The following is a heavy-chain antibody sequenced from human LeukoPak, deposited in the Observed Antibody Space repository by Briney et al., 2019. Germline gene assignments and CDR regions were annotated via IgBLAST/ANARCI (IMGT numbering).Heavy chain of an antibody. J-gene: IGHJ4*02. D-gene: IGHD1-26*01. CDR3: AKDLGYSGSYIDC. CDR1: GFTFSSYE. V-gene: IGHV3-30*18. Sequence: SGGSLRLSCAASGFTFSSYEMSWVRQAPGKGLEWVAFISYDGGNKYYADSVKGRFTISRDNSKNTLYLQMNSLRTEDTAVYYCAKDLGYSGSYIDCWGQGTLVTVSS. CDR2: ISYDGGNK.